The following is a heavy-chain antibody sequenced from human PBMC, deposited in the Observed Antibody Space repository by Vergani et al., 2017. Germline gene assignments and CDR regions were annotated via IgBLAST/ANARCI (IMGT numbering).Heavy chain of an antibody. CDR2: ISSSSSYI. CDR3: ARDIAMVRGLDV. J-gene: IGHJ6*04. V-gene: IGHV3-21*01. D-gene: IGHD3-10*01. CDR1: GFTFSSCS. Sequence: EVQLVESGGGLVKPGGSLRLSCAASGFTFSSCSMNWVRQAPGKGLEWVSSISSSSSYIYYADSVKGRFTISRDNAKNSLYLQMNSLRAEDTAVYYCARDIAMVRGLDVWGKGTTVTVSS.